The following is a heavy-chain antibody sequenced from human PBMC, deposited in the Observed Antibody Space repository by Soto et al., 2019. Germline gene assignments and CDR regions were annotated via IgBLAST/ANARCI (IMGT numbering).Heavy chain of an antibody. J-gene: IGHJ5*02. CDR2: IKQDGSEK. V-gene: IGHV3-7*01. CDR3: AGDSYYDFWSGYYKDWFDP. CDR1: GFNFSSYW. D-gene: IGHD3-3*01. Sequence: PGGSLSLSCAASGFNFSSYWMSWVRQAPGKGLEWVANIKQDGSEKYYVDSVKGRFTISRDNAKNSLYLQMNSLRAEDTAVYYCAGDSYYDFWSGYYKDWFDPWGQGTLVTVSS.